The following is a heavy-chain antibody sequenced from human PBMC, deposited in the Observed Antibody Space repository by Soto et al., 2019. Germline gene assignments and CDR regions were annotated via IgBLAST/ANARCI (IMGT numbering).Heavy chain of an antibody. CDR2: IIPIFGTV. CDR3: AKGAVAGTPTSYYYYGMDV. J-gene: IGHJ6*01. CDR1: GGTFRTYA. D-gene: IGHD6-19*01. Sequence: QVQLLQSGAEVKKPGSSVRVSYEASGGTFRTYAISWVRQAPGQGLEWMGEIIPIFGTVNYAQRFQGRVTITADESTTTVYMDLRSLRSEDTAVYYCAKGAVAGTPTSYYYYGMDVW. V-gene: IGHV1-69*12.